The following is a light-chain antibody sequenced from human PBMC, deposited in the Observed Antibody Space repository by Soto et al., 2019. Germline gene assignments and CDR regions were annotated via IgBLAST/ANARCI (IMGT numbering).Light chain of an antibody. CDR2: DAS. CDR1: QSIGNS. CDR3: QQRSDWPRA. J-gene: IGKJ1*01. V-gene: IGKV3-11*01. Sequence: EIVLTQSPAALSLSPGERATLSCRASQSIGNSLAWYQQKPGQAPRLLIYDASDRATDIPARFSGSGSGTDFTLTISSLEPEDFAIYYCQQRSDWPRAFGQGTKVEIK.